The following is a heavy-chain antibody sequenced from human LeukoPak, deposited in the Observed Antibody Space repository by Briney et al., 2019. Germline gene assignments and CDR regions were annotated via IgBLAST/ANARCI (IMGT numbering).Heavy chain of an antibody. CDR1: GFTFSSYS. CDR3: ARGARGAFDI. Sequence: GGSLRLSCAASGFTFSSYSMNWVRQAPGKGLEWVSYISSSSSTIYYADSVKGRFTISRDNAEKSLYLQMDSLRAEDTAVYYCARGARGAFDIWGQGTMVTVSS. CDR2: ISSSSSTI. V-gene: IGHV3-48*04. J-gene: IGHJ3*02.